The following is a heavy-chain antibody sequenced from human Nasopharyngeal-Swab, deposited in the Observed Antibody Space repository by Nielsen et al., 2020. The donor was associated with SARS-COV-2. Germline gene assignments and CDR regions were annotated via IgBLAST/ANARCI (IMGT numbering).Heavy chain of an antibody. CDR1: GFTFSSYA. J-gene: IGHJ6*02. CDR2: ISGSGGST. V-gene: IGHV3-23*01. D-gene: IGHD2-2*01. CDR3: AKDLREYCSSTSCTYYYYGMDV. Sequence: ETLSLTCAASGFTFSSYAMSWVRQAPGKGLEWVSAISGSGGSTYYADSVKGRFTISRDNSKNTLYLQMNSLRAEDTAVYYCAKDLREYCSSTSCTYYYYGMDVWGQGTTVTVSS.